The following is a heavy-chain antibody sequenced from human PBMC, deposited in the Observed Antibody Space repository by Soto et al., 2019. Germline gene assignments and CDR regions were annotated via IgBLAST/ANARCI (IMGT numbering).Heavy chain of an antibody. D-gene: IGHD5-12*01. CDR2: ISYDGSNK. J-gene: IGHJ4*01. CDR3: ATDEGRYSGYELVHDY. CDR1: GFTFRSYG. V-gene: IGHV3-30*03. Sequence: VGSRRFSCGACGFTFRSYGMHWVRQAPGKGLAWVEVISYDGSNKYYADSVKGRFTISRDNSKNTLYLQMNSLRAEDTAVYYSATDEGRYSGYELVHDYWGHGTLVTDS.